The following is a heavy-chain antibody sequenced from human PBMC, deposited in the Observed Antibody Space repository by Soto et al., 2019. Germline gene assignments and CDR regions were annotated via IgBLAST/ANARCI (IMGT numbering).Heavy chain of an antibody. CDR1: GGSINTFY. Sequence: ASETLSLTCTVSGGSINTFYWSWVRQPAGKGLEWIGRIFSSGSTSFNPSLESRVAMSVDTSKNHFSLNLSSVTAADMAVYYCATEGSYSAYNFAHGIQLWSFDFWGQGALATVSS. CDR3: ATEGSYSAYNFAHGIQLWSFDF. CDR2: IFSSGST. D-gene: IGHD5-12*01. J-gene: IGHJ4*02. V-gene: IGHV4-4*07.